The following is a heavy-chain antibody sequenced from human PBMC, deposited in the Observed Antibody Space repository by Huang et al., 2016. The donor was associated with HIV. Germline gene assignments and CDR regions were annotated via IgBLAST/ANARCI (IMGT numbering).Heavy chain of an antibody. J-gene: IGHJ4*02. CDR2: LNPNSGKT. D-gene: IGHD6-19*01. V-gene: IGHV1-8*01. CDR3: ARLTSGWYQDY. CDR1: GYIFSNYD. Sequence: QVQLVQSGPEVKKPGASVKFSCQTSGYIFSNYDINWVRQVPGQGLQWMGWLNPNSGKTAYGQNFQGRVTLTRSTSTGAAYMVLNSLTSQDTAVYYCARLTSGWYQDYWGQGTLVTVSS.